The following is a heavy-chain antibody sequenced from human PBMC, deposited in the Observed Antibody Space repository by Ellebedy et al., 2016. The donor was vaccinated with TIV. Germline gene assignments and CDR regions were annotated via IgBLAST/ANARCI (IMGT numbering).Heavy chain of an antibody. CDR2: INPNSGGT. CDR1: GHTFTGYY. CDR3: AREFIGYYDSSGYSFDY. D-gene: IGHD3-22*01. V-gene: IGHV1-2*02. Sequence: ASVKVSCXASGHTFTGYYIYWVRQAPGQGLEWMGWINPNSGGTNYAQKFQGRVTMTRDTSISTAYMELSRLRSDDTAVYYCAREFIGYYDSSGYSFDYWGQGTLVTVSS. J-gene: IGHJ4*02.